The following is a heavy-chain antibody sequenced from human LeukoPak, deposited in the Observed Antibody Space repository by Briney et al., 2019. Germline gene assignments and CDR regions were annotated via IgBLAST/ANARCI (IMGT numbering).Heavy chain of an antibody. D-gene: IGHD3-22*01. CDR1: GFTFSDFW. CDR3: AKDDGYYDSSGSYYYYGMDV. V-gene: IGHV3-7*03. CDR2: IKEDGTEK. Sequence: GGSLRLSCAGSGFTFSDFWMTWVRQTPGKGLEWVANIKEDGTEKNLVDSVKGRFTISRDNAKNSLYLQMNSLRAEDTALYYCAKDDGYYDSSGSYYYYGMDVWGQGTTVTVSS. J-gene: IGHJ6*02.